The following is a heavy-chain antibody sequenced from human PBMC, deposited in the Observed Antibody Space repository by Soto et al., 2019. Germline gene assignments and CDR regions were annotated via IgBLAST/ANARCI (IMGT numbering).Heavy chain of an antibody. CDR3: ARDVGVQARFDP. V-gene: IGHV1-18*01. CDR1: GYTFTSYG. Sequence: QVQLVQSGAEVQKPGSSVKVSCKASGYTFTSYGISWVRQAPGQGLEWMGWISAYNGNTNYAQKLQGRVTMTTDTSTSTDYMELRSLRSDDTAVYYCARDVGVQARFDPWGQGTLVTVSS. D-gene: IGHD2-8*01. CDR2: ISAYNGNT. J-gene: IGHJ5*02.